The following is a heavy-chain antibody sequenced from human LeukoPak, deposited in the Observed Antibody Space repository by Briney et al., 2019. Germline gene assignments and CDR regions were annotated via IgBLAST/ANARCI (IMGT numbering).Heavy chain of an antibody. V-gene: IGHV3-21*01. Sequence: PGGSLRLSCAASGFTFSDYSMNWVRQAPGKGLEWVSSISSSSSYIYYADSVKGRFTISRDNAKNSLYLQMNSLRAEDTAVYYCARDQDYSNYVLFDCWGQGTLVTVSS. D-gene: IGHD4-11*01. CDR1: GFTFSDYS. CDR3: ARDQDYSNYVLFDC. J-gene: IGHJ4*02. CDR2: ISSSSSYI.